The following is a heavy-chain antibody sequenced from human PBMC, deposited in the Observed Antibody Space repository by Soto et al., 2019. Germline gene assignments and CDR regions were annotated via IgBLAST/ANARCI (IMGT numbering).Heavy chain of an antibody. Sequence: GASVKVSCKASGYPFTIYAIHWVRQAPGQSLEWMGWINPGNGDTKYSQIFQGRVTITWDTSARTAYMDLSSLISEDTADYYCARHSSSSRSFDYWGQGPRVTVYS. D-gene: IGHD6-6*01. CDR3: ARHSSSSRSFDY. CDR2: INPGNGDT. CDR1: GYPFTIYA. J-gene: IGHJ4*02. V-gene: IGHV1-3*01.